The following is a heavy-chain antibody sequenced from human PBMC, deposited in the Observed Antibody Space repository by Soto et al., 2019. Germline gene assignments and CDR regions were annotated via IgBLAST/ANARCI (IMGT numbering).Heavy chain of an antibody. CDR1: GGSISQYY. CDR3: LTHRHQWLISLFAS. J-gene: IGHJ1*01. D-gene: IGHD6-19*01. CDR2: IFYSGNS. Sequence: PSETLSHTWSVSGGSISQYYWSWMRQSPGKGLEWIGLIFYSGNSNYNPSLKSRLSMSVDMSKNQFSLKLTSVTAADTAMYYCLTHRHQWLISLFASWGQGTLVT. V-gene: IGHV4-59*01.